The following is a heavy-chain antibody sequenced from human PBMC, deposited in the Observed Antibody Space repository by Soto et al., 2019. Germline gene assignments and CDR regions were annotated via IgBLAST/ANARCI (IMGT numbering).Heavy chain of an antibody. CDR3: ATFTDY. CDR2: ISASGGTI. CDR1: GFTFSNHE. Sequence: GGSLSLACAASGFTFSNHEMNWVRQAPGKGLEWVSWISASGGTIYYADSVKGRFTISRDNAKNSLYLQMNSLRAEDTAVYYCATFTDYWSQGALVTVSS. J-gene: IGHJ4*02. V-gene: IGHV3-48*03.